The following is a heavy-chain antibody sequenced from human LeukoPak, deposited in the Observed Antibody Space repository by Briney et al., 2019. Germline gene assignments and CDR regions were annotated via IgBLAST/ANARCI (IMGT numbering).Heavy chain of an antibody. V-gene: IGHV6-1*01. D-gene: IGHD1-26*01. J-gene: IGHJ4*02. CDR1: GDSVSSKSAA. CDR3: ARSQTGGTFDY. Sequence: SQTLSLTCAISGDSVSSKSAAWNWIGQSPSRGLEWLGRTYYRSKWSSGYAESVKSRITINPDTSKNQFSLRLKSVTPEDTAVYYCARSQTGGTFDYWGQGALVTVS. CDR2: TYYRSKWSS.